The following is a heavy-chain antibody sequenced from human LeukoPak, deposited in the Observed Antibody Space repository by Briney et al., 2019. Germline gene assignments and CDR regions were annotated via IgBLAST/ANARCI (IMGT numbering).Heavy chain of an antibody. J-gene: IGHJ4*02. V-gene: IGHV3-53*01. CDR3: ARAMQFGGYFDY. D-gene: IGHD3-3*01. CDR2: IFGAGTT. CDR1: GLTLSGDY. Sequence: GGSLRLSCAASGLTLSGDYMSWVRQAPGKGLEWVSVIFGAGTTYYADSVKGRFTISRDNSKNTLLLQMNSLRAEDTAVYYCARAMQFGGYFDYWGQGTLVTVST.